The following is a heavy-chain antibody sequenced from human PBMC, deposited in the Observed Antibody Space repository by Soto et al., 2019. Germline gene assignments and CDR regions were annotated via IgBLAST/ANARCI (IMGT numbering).Heavy chain of an antibody. CDR3: AKGPHVSDWSFGRG. J-gene: IGHJ4*02. Sequence: EVQLLESGGGLVQPGGSLRLSCAASGFTFSTYAMSWVRQAPWKGLEWGSGIRGSGGSTNYADSVKGRFTISRDNSKNTLFLQMNSLRAEDTAVYYCAKGPHVSDWSFGRGWGQGTLVTVSS. CDR2: IRGSGGST. D-gene: IGHD6-19*01. V-gene: IGHV3-23*01. CDR1: GFTFSTYA.